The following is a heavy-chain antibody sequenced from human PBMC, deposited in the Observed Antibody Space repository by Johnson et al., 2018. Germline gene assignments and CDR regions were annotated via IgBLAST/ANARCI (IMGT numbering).Heavy chain of an antibody. V-gene: IGHV3-23*04. CDR1: GFPFSTYT. CDR2: VRGRDGST. CDR3: AKVESSGTFYGFFHH. J-gene: IGHJ1*01. Sequence: VQLVECGGGLVQPGWSLRLSCAGSGFPFSTYTMTWVRPAPGKGLEWVSAVRGRDGSTNYADSVKGRFITSRDNSKNTQYLKMDSLRAEDTAIYYCAKVESSGTFYGFFHHWGQGTLVTVSS. D-gene: IGHD1-26*01.